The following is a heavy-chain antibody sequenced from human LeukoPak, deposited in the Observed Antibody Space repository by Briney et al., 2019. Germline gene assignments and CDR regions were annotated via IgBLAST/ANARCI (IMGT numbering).Heavy chain of an antibody. Sequence: GGSLRLSCAASGFTFSDHAMSWVRQAPGKGLEGVSAIRGSGTTTFYAASVKGRFTISRDNSKNTAYLQMNSLRAGDTAVYYCAKVTLLDTLPSYHFDSWGQGPQVTVSS. D-gene: IGHD3-16*01. CDR2: IRGSGTTT. V-gene: IGHV3-23*01. J-gene: IGHJ4*02. CDR3: AKVTLLDTLPSYHFDS. CDR1: GFTFSDHA.